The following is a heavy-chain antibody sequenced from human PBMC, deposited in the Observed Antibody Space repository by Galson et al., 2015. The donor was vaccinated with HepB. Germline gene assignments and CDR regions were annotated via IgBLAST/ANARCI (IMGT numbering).Heavy chain of an antibody. J-gene: IGHJ4*02. CDR2: IIPIFGTA. V-gene: IGHV1-69*13. CDR1: GGTFSSYA. D-gene: IGHD3-22*01. CDR3: ARERGYYDSSGYYGY. Sequence: VKVSCKASGGTFSSYAISWVRQAPGQGLEWMGGIIPIFGTANYAQKFQGRVTITADESTSTAYMELSSLRSDDTAVYYCARERGYYDSSGYYGYWGQGTLVTVSS.